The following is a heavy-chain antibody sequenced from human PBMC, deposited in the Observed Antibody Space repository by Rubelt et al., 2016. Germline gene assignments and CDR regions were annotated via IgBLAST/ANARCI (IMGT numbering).Heavy chain of an antibody. Sequence: EVQLVQSGAEVKKPGESLRISCKGSGYSFTSYWISWVRQMPGTGLEWMGRIDPSDSFNNHSRSFQGHLTMSADKSIRTAYLQWSSLKASDTAMDYCARGSSRGILNLWGRGTLVTVSS. V-gene: IGHV5-10-1*01. CDR1: GYSFTSYW. D-gene: IGHD2/OR15-2a*01. J-gene: IGHJ2*01. CDR3: ARGSSRGILNL. CDR2: IDPSDSFN.